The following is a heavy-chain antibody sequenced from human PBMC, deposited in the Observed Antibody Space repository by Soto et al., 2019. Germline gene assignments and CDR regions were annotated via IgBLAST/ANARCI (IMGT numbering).Heavy chain of an antibody. J-gene: IGHJ4*02. Sequence: EVQLVESGGGLVQPGRSLRLSCAASGFTYDDYDMHWVRQAPGKGLEWVSAISWNSGRTAYADSVKGRFTISRDNAKNSLYLQMNSLRAEDTALYHCAKGRGGSYGGDSFDSWGQGNLVTVSS. V-gene: IGHV3-9*01. CDR1: GFTYDDYD. CDR2: ISWNSGRT. D-gene: IGHD1-26*01. CDR3: AKGRGGSYGGDSFDS.